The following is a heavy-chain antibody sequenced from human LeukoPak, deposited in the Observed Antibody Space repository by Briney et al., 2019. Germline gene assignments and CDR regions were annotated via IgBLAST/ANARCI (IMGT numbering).Heavy chain of an antibody. V-gene: IGHV3-23*01. CDR1: GFTFSSYA. J-gene: IGHJ4*02. D-gene: IGHD5-18*01. CDR3: AKGGGYGYDLLVDN. CDR2: ILGSGDST. Sequence: GGSLRLSCAASGFTFSSYAMSWVRQAPGKGLEWVLGILGSGDSTYYADSVKGRFSISRDNSKNTLYLQINSLRAEDTAVYYCAKGGGYGYDLLVDNWGQGTLVTVSS.